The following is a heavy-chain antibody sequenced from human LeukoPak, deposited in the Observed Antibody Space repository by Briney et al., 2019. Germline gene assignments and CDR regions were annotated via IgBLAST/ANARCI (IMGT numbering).Heavy chain of an antibody. V-gene: IGHV4-59*01. D-gene: IGHD2-21*02. Sequence: SETLSPTCTVSGASIISDYWSWIRQPPGKGLEWIGYIYYSGSTNYNQPLKSRVTISVDTSKNQSSLKLSSVTAADTAVYYCASRGSVMVTAKDFDSWGQGTLVTVSS. CDR3: ASRGSVMVTAKDFDS. J-gene: IGHJ4*02. CDR2: IYYSGST. CDR1: GASIISDY.